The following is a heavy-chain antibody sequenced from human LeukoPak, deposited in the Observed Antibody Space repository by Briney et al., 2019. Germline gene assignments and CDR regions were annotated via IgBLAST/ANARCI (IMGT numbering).Heavy chain of an antibody. V-gene: IGHV1-69*04. J-gene: IGHJ6*02. CDR1: GGTFSSYA. D-gene: IGHD3-22*01. CDR2: IIPILGIA. Sequence: ASVKVSCKASGGTFSSYAISWVRQAPGQGLEWMGRIIPILGIANYAQKFQGRVTITADKSTSTAYMELSSLRSEDTAVYYCATRRYYDSSGYRYYYYGMDVWGQGTTVTVSS. CDR3: ATRRYYDSSGYRYYYYGMDV.